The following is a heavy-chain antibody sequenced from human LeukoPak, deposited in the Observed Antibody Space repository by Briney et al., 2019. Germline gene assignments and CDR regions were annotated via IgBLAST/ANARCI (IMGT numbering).Heavy chain of an antibody. CDR1: GYTLTELS. J-gene: IGHJ4*02. V-gene: IGHV1-24*01. CDR2: FDPEDGET. D-gene: IGHD3-9*01. Sequence: ASVKVSCKVSGYTLTELSMHWVRQAPGKGLEWMGGFDPEDGETIYAQKFQGRVTMTRDTSTSTVYMELNSLRSEDTAVYYCARVRGDYDNLTSYRGSFDYWGQGTLVTVSS. CDR3: ARVRGDYDNLTSYRGSFDY.